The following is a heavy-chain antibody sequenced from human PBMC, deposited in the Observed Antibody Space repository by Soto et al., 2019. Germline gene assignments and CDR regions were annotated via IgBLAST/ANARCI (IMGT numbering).Heavy chain of an antibody. D-gene: IGHD2-15*01. CDR2: IYYSGST. V-gene: IGHV4-39*01. CDR3: ARNYCSGGSCYSTAYYYYYMDV. CDR1: GGSISSSSYY. Sequence: QLQLQESGPGLVKPSETLSLTCTVSGGSISSSSYYWGWIRQPPGKGLEWIGSIYYSGSTYYNPSLKSRVTISVDTSKTQFSLKLSSVTAADTAVYYCARNYCSGGSCYSTAYYYYYMDVWGKGTTVTVSS. J-gene: IGHJ6*03.